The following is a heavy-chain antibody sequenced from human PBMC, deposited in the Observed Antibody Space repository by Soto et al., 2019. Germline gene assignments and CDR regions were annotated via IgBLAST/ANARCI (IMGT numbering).Heavy chain of an antibody. J-gene: IGHJ6*02. D-gene: IGHD2-21*01. Sequence: GGSLRLSCAASGFTFSSYAMHWVRQAPGKGLEYVSAITSNGGNTDYASSVRGRFTISRDNSKNTLYLQMGSLRAEDMAVYYCARRIPFGYGMDVWGQGTTVTVSS. CDR2: ITSNGGNT. CDR3: ARRIPFGYGMDV. CDR1: GFTFSSYA. V-gene: IGHV3-64*01.